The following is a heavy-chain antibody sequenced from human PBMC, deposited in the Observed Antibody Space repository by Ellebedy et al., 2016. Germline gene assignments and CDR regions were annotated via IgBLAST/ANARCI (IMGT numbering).Heavy chain of an antibody. CDR3: TRGRPWNFYFDI. J-gene: IGHJ4*02. Sequence: GESLKISCAASGFTFSSYDMHWVRQATGKGLEWVSAIGTVGNTNYPDSVKGRFTISRENAMNSLYLQMNSLRDGDTAVYYCTRGRPWNFYFDIWGQGTLVTVSS. CDR1: GFTFSSYD. CDR2: IGTVGNT. V-gene: IGHV3-13*01. D-gene: IGHD1-7*01.